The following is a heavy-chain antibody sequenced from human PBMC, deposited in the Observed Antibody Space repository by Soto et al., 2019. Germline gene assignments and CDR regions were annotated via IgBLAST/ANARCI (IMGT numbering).Heavy chain of an antibody. D-gene: IGHD3-22*01. V-gene: IGHV1-69*02. CDR3: ASRPNTALTRHSDTRGYSHFVY. J-gene: IGHJ4*02. Sequence: QVQLVQSGAEVKKPGSSVTVSCKASGGTFSSYTISWVRQAPGQGLEWMGRIIPILDISNYAQKFQGRVSIPEDTSTSTAYMALRSLRCEGTAVYYRASRPNTALTRHSDTRGYSHFVYRGQRTPGTVSS. CDR1: GGTFSSYT. CDR2: IIPILDIS.